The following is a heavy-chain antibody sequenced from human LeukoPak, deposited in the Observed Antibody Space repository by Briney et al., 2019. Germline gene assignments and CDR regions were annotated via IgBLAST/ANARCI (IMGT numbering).Heavy chain of an antibody. CDR3: ARGKAAGRFNY. V-gene: IGHV4-39*07. D-gene: IGHD6-13*01. J-gene: IGHJ4*02. Sequence: SETLSLTCTVSGGSISSSSYYWGWIRQPPGKGLEWIGSIYYSGSTYYNPSLKSRVTISVDTSKNQFSLKLSSVTAADTAVYYCARGKAAGRFNYWGQGTLVTVSS. CDR2: IYYSGST. CDR1: GGSISSSSYY.